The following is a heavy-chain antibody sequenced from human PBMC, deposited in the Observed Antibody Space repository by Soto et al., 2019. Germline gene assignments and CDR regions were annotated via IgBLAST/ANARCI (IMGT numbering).Heavy chain of an antibody. V-gene: IGHV3-30-3*01. CDR1: GFTFSRYA. D-gene: IGHD5-18*01. J-gene: IGHJ4*02. Sequence: QVQLVESGGGVVQPGRSLRLSCAASGFTFSRYAMHWVRQAPGKGLEWVAVISYDGSNKYSADSVKGRFTISRDNSKNTLYLQMNSLRAEDTAVYYCARDETRQLSPYHVDYWGQGTLVTVSS. CDR3: ARDETRQLSPYHVDY. CDR2: ISYDGSNK.